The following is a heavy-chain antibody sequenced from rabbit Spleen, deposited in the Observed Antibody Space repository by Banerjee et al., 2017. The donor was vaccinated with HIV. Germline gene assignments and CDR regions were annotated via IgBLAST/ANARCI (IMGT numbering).Heavy chain of an antibody. CDR1: GFSFSSSDY. CDR2: IAGSSSGFT. CDR3: ARDSATSFSTYGMDL. Sequence: QSLEESGGDLVKPGASLTLTCTASGFSFSSSDYMCWVRQAPGKGLEWISCIAGSSSGFTYSATWANGRFTCSMTSSTTVTLQMTSLTAADTATYFCARDSATSFSTYGMDLWGQGTLVTVS. J-gene: IGHJ6*01. D-gene: IGHD1-1*01. V-gene: IGHV1S40*01.